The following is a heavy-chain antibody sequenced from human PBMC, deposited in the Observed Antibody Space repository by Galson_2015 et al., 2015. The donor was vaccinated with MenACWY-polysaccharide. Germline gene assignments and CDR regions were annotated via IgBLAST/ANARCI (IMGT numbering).Heavy chain of an antibody. CDR3: ARDGHYYGSGSYGWFDP. D-gene: IGHD3-10*01. J-gene: IGHJ5*02. V-gene: IGHV4-39*07. Sequence: SEPLSLTCSVSGGSITRTSHYWGWLRQSPGKGLEWIASIYDTGRTFYNPSFEGRVTISIDTSKNHFSLNLTSVTAADTAMYFCARDGHYYGSGSYGWFDPWGQGTLVVVSS. CDR1: GGSITRTSHY. CDR2: IYDTGRT.